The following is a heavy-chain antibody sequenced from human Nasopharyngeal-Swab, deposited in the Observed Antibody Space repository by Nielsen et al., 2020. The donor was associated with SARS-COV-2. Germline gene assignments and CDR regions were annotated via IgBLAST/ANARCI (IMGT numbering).Heavy chain of an antibody. Sequence: ASVKVSCKASGYTFTSYAMHWVRQAPGQRLEWMGWINAGNGNTKYSQKFRGRVTITRDTSASTAYMELSSLRSEDTAVYYCARGIAAAGTLDYWGQGTLVTVSS. CDR1: GYTFTSYA. CDR2: INAGNGNT. CDR3: ARGIAAAGTLDY. V-gene: IGHV1-3*01. J-gene: IGHJ4*02. D-gene: IGHD6-13*01.